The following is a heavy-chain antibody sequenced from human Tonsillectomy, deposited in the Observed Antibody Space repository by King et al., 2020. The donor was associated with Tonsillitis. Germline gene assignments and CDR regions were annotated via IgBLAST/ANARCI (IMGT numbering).Heavy chain of an antibody. Sequence: DVQLVESGGGLVQPGGSLRLSCAASGFTFRSYWMVWVRQAPGKGLEWVANIRYDGEQKSYGDSVKGRFTISRDNAKNSLYLQMNSLSAEDTAVYYCVRDGDFVSNGLWYDAFDLWGQGTVVTVSS. V-gene: IGHV3-7*01. CDR3: VRDGDFVSNGLWYDAFDL. J-gene: IGHJ3*01. CDR2: IRYDGEQK. D-gene: IGHD2-8*01. CDR1: GFTFRSYW.